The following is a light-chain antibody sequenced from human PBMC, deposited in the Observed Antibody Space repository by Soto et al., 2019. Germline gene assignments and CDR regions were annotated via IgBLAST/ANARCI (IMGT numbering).Light chain of an antibody. CDR2: EAS. V-gene: IGKV1-5*03. Sequence: DIQMTQSPSTLSASVGDRVTITCRASQNINNWLAWYQQKPGKAPNLLIYEASNLESGVPSRFGGSRSGTEFTLTISSLQPEDFATYYCQQYNTYSWTFGQGTKVEIK. CDR1: QNINNW. CDR3: QQYNTYSWT. J-gene: IGKJ1*01.